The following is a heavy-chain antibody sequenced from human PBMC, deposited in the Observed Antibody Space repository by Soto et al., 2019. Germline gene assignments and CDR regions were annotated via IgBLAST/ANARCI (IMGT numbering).Heavy chain of an antibody. CDR1: GGSVSSGGYY. Sequence: QVQLQESGPGLVKPSQTLSLTCTVSGGSVSSGGYYWSWIRQHPGKGLEWIGYIYYSGNTFYNPSLKSRVTISVDTSKNPFSLKLSSVTAADTAVYYCARKKGYSYGPHYFDYWGQGTRVTVSS. V-gene: IGHV4-31*03. CDR2: IYYSGNT. D-gene: IGHD5-18*01. J-gene: IGHJ4*02. CDR3: ARKKGYSYGPHYFDY.